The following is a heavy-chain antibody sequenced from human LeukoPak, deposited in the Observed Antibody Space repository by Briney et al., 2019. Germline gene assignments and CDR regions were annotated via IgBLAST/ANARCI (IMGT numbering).Heavy chain of an antibody. Sequence: PSETLSLTCTVSGGSINIYYWGWIRQPAGKGLEWIGRIYTSGSTNYNPSLKTRVTMSVDTSKNQFSLKLSSVTAADTAVYYCARGPLTMTRGFDPWGQGTLVTVSS. J-gene: IGHJ5*02. CDR2: IYTSGST. CDR1: GGSINIYY. D-gene: IGHD4-17*01. CDR3: ARGPLTMTRGFDP. V-gene: IGHV4-4*07.